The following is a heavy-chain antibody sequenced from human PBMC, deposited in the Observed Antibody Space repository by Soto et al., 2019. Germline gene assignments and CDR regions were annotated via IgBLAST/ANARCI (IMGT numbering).Heavy chain of an antibody. CDR3: ARDYDGSGSPPLGY. J-gene: IGHJ4*02. CDR1: GGSISSGGYS. Sequence: SDTLSLTCAVSGGSISSGGYSWSWILHPPGKGLEWIGSIYYSGSTYYNPSLKSRVTISVDTSKNQFSLKLSSVTAADTAVYYCARDYDGSGSPPLGYWGQGTLVTVSS. D-gene: IGHD3-10*01. V-gene: IGHV4-30-2*03. CDR2: IYYSGST.